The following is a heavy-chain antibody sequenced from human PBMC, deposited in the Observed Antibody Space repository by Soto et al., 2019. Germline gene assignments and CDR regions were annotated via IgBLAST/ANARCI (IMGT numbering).Heavy chain of an antibody. D-gene: IGHD5-18*01. V-gene: IGHV1-69*01. CDR2: ILPIFGTA. CDR3: ASLKWGGYSYGYDYYYGMAV. CDR1: GGPFSSYA. J-gene: IGHJ6*02. Sequence: QVQLVQSVAEVKKPGSSVKVSCQASGGPFSSYAISWVRQAPGHGLEWMGGILPIFGTATYAQKFQGRVTITAAESTSTAYRELGSLISEDTAVYYCASLKWGGYSYGYDYYYGMAVWGQGTTVTVSS.